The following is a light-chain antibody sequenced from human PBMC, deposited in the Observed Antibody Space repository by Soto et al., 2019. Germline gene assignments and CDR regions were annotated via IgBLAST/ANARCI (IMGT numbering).Light chain of an antibody. CDR1: QSLLHKNGDNY. Sequence: DIVMTQSPLSLPVTPGEPAAISCRYSQSLLHKNGDNYLDWYLQKPGQSPQLLIFLGSNRASGVPDRVSGSGSGREFTLKITSVEAEDVGVYYGVQGLHTPQKFGQGTMVEI. CDR3: VQGLHTPQK. V-gene: IGKV2-28*01. CDR2: LGS. J-gene: IGKJ1*01.